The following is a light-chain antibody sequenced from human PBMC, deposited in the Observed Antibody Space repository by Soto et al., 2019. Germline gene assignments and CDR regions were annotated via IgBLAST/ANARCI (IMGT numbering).Light chain of an antibody. Sequence: QLVLTQSPSASASLGASVKLTYTLSSGHSSYAIAWHQQQPEKGPRYLMKLNSDGSHSKGDGIPDRFSGSSSGAERYLTISSLQSEDEADYYCQTWGTGPFVFGTGTKLTVL. J-gene: IGLJ1*01. V-gene: IGLV4-69*01. CDR1: SGHSSYA. CDR3: QTWGTGPFV. CDR2: LNSDGSH.